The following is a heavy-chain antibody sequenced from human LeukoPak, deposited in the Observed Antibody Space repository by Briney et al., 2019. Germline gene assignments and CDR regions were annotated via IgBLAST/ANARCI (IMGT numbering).Heavy chain of an antibody. V-gene: IGHV1-2*02. CDR2: INPNSGGT. Sequence: ASVKVSCKASGYYMHWVRQAPGQGLEWMGWINPNSGGTKYAQKFQGRVTMTRDTSISTAYMELSRLRSDDTAVYYCARGKSATAPDSNWYLDHWGRGTLVTVSS. CDR1: GYY. CDR3: ARGKSATAPDSNWYLDH. J-gene: IGHJ2*01. D-gene: IGHD6-13*01.